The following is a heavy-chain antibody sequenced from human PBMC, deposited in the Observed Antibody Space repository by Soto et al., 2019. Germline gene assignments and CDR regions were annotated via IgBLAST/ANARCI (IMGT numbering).Heavy chain of an antibody. CDR2: IVPMCGTS. CDR1: GGTSTRYA. D-gene: IGHD3-3*01. V-gene: IGHV1-69*06. J-gene: IGHJ4*02. Sequence: ERLVQSGAEVRKPGSSVKVSCKVTGGTSTRYAINWVRQAPGQGLERMGGIVPMCGTSKYAQKFQGRVTITADTSTNIAYLELRSLRSEDRAVYYCNKGSEYVFLSGYLWGQGTLVSVSS. CDR3: NKGSEYVFLSGYL.